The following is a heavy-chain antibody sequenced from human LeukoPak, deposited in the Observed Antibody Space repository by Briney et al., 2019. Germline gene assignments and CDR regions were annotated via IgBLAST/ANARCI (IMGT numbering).Heavy chain of an antibody. CDR3: ARDFSGYDDY. V-gene: IGHV3-7*01. CDR1: GLSFSGQW. Sequence: PGGSLTLSCAASGLSFSGQWMNWVRQAPGQGLEWVANIKHDGSEEYYADSVKGRFTISRDNAKNILYLQMNSLRVEDTAVYYCARDFSGYDDYWGQGTLVTVSS. J-gene: IGHJ4*02. D-gene: IGHD3-22*01. CDR2: IKHDGSEE.